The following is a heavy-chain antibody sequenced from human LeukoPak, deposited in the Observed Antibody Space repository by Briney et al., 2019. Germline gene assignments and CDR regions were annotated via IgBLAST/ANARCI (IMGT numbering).Heavy chain of an antibody. D-gene: IGHD5-18*01. V-gene: IGHV3-30*02. Sequence: GGSLRLSCAASGFTFRSFAMSWVRQAPGKGLEWVAFIRFDGSNKYYEDSVKGRFTISRDNSKSTLYLQMNSLRVEDTAVYYCALAYSYGRDAFDIWGQGTMVTVSS. CDR1: GFTFRSFA. J-gene: IGHJ3*02. CDR2: IRFDGSNK. CDR3: ALAYSYGRDAFDI.